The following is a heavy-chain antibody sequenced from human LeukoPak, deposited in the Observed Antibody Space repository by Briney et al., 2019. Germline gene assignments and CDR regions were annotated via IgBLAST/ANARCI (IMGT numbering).Heavy chain of an antibody. V-gene: IGHV3-64*01. D-gene: IGHD6-6*01. Sequence: GGSLRLSCAASGFTVSSNYMSWVRQAPGKGLEYVSAISSNGGSTYYANSVKGRFTISRDNSKNTLFLQMGSLRAEDMAVYYCARGGSIAARPIDYWGQGTLVTVSS. CDR1: GFTVSSNY. J-gene: IGHJ4*02. CDR2: ISSNGGST. CDR3: ARGGSIAARPIDY.